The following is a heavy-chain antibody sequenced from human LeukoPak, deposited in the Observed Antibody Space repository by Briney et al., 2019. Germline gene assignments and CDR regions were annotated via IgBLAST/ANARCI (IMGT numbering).Heavy chain of an antibody. CDR3: ARGPIVVVPAAMLIRYYYYMDV. CDR2: ISSSSSYI. Sequence: TGGSLRLSCVASGFSFSSYWMNWVRQAPGKGLEWVSSISSSSSYIYYADSVKGRFTISRDNAKNSLYLQMNSLRAEDTAVYYCARGPIVVVPAAMLIRYYYYMDVWGKGTTVTVSS. V-gene: IGHV3-21*01. D-gene: IGHD2-2*01. J-gene: IGHJ6*03. CDR1: GFSFSSYW.